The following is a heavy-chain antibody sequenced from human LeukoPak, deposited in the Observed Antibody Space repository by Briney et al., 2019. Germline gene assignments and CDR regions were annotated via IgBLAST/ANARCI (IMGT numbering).Heavy chain of an antibody. CDR2: INPSGGST. D-gene: IGHD3-22*01. CDR1: GYTFTSYY. J-gene: IGHJ5*02. CDR3: ARGAVYSGYYSVGPNNWFDP. V-gene: IGHV1-46*01. Sequence: ASVKVSCKASGYTFTSYYMHWVRQAPGQGLEWMGIINPSGGSTSYAQKFQGRVTMTRDTSTSTVYMELSSLRSEDTAVYYCARGAVYSGYYSVGPNNWFDPWGQGTLVTVSS.